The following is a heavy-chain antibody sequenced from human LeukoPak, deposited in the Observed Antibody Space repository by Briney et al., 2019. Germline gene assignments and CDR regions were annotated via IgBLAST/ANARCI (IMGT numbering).Heavy chain of an antibody. CDR1: GFTFTYYA. CDR2: ISSNGGST. CDR3: ARDLGGNAFDI. Sequence: GGSLRLSCAASGFTFTYYAMHWVRQAPGKGLEYVSAISSNGGSTYYANSVKGRFTISRDNYKNTLYLQMGSLRAEDMAVYYCARDLGGNAFDIWGQGTMVTVSS. J-gene: IGHJ3*02. V-gene: IGHV3-64*01.